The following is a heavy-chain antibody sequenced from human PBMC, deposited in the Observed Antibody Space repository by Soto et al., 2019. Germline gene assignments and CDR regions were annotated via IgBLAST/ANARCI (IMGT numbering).Heavy chain of an antibody. J-gene: IGHJ4*02. CDR1: GFTFSRYS. V-gene: IGHV3-23*01. Sequence: GGSLRLSCAASGFTFSRYSMTWVRQAPGKGLEWVSTTGATGRTTYYADSVKGRFTVSRDNSKNTLDLQMSNLRAEDTAVYYCATVHNTSRSFDYWGQGTLVTVSS. CDR3: ATVHNTSRSFDY. D-gene: IGHD1-20*01. CDR2: TGATGRTT.